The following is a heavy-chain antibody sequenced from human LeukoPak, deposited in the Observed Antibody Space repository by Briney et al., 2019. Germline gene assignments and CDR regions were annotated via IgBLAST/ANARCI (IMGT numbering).Heavy chain of an antibody. CDR3: ARGRGVAAAGNDY. CDR2: ISRSTNAI. CDR1: GFTFSSYS. D-gene: IGHD6-13*01. V-gene: IGHV3-48*04. J-gene: IGHJ4*02. Sequence: GGSLRLSCAASGFTFSSYSMNWVRQAPGKGLEWVSYISRSTNAIYYADSVKGRFTISRDNAKNSLFLQMNGLRAEDTAVYYCARGRGVAAAGNDYWGQGTLVTVSS.